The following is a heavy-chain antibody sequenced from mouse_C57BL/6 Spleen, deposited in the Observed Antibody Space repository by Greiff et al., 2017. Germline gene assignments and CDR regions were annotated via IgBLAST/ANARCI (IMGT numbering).Heavy chain of an antibody. Sequence: VQLQQPGAELVRPGSSVKLSCKASGYTFTSYWMHWVKQRPIQGLEWIGNIDPSDSDTHYNQKFKDKATLTVDKSSSTAYMQLSSLTSEDSAVYYCARNSNYEEDWGQGTLVTVSA. CDR1: GYTFTSYW. V-gene: IGHV1-52*01. CDR2: IDPSDSDT. CDR3: ARNSNYEED. J-gene: IGHJ3*01. D-gene: IGHD2-5*01.